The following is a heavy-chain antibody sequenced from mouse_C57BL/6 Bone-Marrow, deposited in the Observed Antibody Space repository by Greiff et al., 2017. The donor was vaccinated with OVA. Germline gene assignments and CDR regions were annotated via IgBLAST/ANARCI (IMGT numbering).Heavy chain of an antibody. CDR3: AREGDGSSSIDY. CDR2: ISDGGSYT. J-gene: IGHJ2*01. V-gene: IGHV5-4*01. D-gene: IGHD1-1*01. CDR1: GFTFSSYA. Sequence: EVHLVESGGGLVKPGGSLKLSCAASGFTFSSYAMSWVRQTPEKRLEWVATISDGGSYTYYPDNVKGRFTISRDNAKNNLYLQMSHLKSEDTAMYYCAREGDGSSSIDYWGQGTTLTVSS.